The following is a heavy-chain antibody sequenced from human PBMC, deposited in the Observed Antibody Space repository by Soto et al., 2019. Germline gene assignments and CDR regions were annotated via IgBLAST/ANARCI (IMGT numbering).Heavy chain of an antibody. V-gene: IGHV3-48*04. Sequence: PGGSLRLSCAASGFTFSSYSMNWVRQAPGKGLEWVSYISSSSSTIYYADSVKGRFTISRDNAKNSLYLQMFSLRAEDTAVYYCATDLSRRQQLDPTYWGQGTLVTVSS. J-gene: IGHJ4*02. CDR3: ATDLSRRQQLDPTY. CDR2: ISSSSSTI. D-gene: IGHD6-13*01. CDR1: GFTFSSYS.